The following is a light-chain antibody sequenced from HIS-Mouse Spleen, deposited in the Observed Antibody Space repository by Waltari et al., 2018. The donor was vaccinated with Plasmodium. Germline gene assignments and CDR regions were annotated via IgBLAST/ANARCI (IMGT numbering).Light chain of an antibody. CDR1: QSVSSY. V-gene: IGKV3-11*01. J-gene: IGKJ4*01. Sequence: DIVLTHSPATLSMSPGERATPSCRASQSVSSYLAWYQQKPGQAPRLLIYDASNRATGIPARFSGSGSGTDFTLTISSLEPEDFAVYYCQQRSNWPPLTFGGGTKVEIK. CDR2: DAS. CDR3: QQRSNWPPLT.